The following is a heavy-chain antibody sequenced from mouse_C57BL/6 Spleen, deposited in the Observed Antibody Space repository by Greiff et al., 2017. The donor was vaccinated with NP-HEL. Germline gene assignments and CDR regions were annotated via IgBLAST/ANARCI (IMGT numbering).Heavy chain of an antibody. CDR1: GYAFSSSW. Sequence: QVQLQQSGPELVKPGASVKISCKASGYAFSSSWMNWVKQRPGKGLEWIGRIYPGDGDTNYNGKFKGKATLTADKSSSTAYMQLISLTSEDSAVYFCARGGYDYDGYAMDYWGQGTSVTVSS. CDR3: ARGGYDYDGYAMDY. V-gene: IGHV1-82*01. D-gene: IGHD2-4*01. CDR2: IYPGDGDT. J-gene: IGHJ4*01.